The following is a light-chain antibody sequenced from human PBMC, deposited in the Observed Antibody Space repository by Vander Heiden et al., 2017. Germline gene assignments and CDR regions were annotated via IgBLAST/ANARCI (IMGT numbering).Light chain of an antibody. Sequence: EIVLTQSPATLSLSPGERATLSCRASQSVSSSNLAWYQQKPGQAPRLVIYGASSRATGIPDRFSGSGSGTDFTLTISRLEPEDFAVYYCHQFSNSPHTFGQGTKVEIK. CDR1: QSVSSSN. CDR3: HQFSNSPHT. CDR2: GAS. J-gene: IGKJ1*01. V-gene: IGKV3-20*01.